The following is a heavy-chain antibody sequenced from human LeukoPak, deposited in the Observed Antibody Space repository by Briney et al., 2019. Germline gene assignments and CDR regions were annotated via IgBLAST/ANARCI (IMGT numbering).Heavy chain of an antibody. D-gene: IGHD4-11*01. CDR2: INPSGGST. CDR1: GYTLTIYN. V-gene: IGHV1-46*01. J-gene: IGHJ4*02. Sequence: ASVRDSSMASGYTLTIYNMHWVRQAPGQGLERIGIINPSGGSTRYAQKFQGRVTMTRDTSTSTVYMELSSLRSEDTAVYYCARDPELSNSMFDSWGQGTLVTVSS. CDR3: ARDPELSNSMFDS.